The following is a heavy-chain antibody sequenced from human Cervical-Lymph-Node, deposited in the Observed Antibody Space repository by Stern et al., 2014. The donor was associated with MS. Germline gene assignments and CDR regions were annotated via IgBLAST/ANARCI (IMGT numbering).Heavy chain of an antibody. CDR2: IKSKTDGGTI. CDR1: GFTFSNAW. CDR3: TRLNYYDSSGYSYYQYGMDV. D-gene: IGHD3-22*01. V-gene: IGHV3-15*01. J-gene: IGHJ6*02. Sequence: EVQLVESGGGLVKPGESLRLSCAASGFTFSNAWMSWVRQAPGKGLEWVGRIKSKTDGGTIDYAAPVKGRFTISRDDSKNPLYLQMNSLKTEDTAVYYCTRLNYYDSSGYSYYQYGMDVWGQGTTVTVSS.